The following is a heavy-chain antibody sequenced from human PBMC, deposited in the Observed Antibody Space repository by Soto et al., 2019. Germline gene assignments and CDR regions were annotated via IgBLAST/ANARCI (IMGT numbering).Heavy chain of an antibody. Sequence: GESLKISCKGSGYSFAGYWITWVRQKPGKGLEWMGRIDPSDSQTYYSPSFRGHVTISATKSITTVFLQWSSLRASDTAMYYCARQIYDSDTGPIFQYFFASWGQGTPVTVSS. CDR3: ARQIYDSDTGPIFQYFFAS. V-gene: IGHV5-10-1*01. CDR2: IDPSDSQT. CDR1: GYSFAGYW. J-gene: IGHJ4*02. D-gene: IGHD3-22*01.